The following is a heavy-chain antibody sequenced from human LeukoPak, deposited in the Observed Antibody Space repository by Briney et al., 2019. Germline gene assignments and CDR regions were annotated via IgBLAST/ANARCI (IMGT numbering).Heavy chain of an antibody. V-gene: IGHV3-74*01. CDR3: TRGPYSGSATYYNDY. CDR2: IYSDGSTT. J-gene: IGHJ4*02. D-gene: IGHD3-10*01. CDR1: GFTLSSYW. Sequence: GGSLRLSCAASGFTLSSYWMNWLRQAPGKGLVWVSRIYSDGSTTSYADSVKGRFTISRDNAKNTLYLQMSSLRAEDTAVYYCTRGPYSGSATYYNDYWGQGTLVTVSS.